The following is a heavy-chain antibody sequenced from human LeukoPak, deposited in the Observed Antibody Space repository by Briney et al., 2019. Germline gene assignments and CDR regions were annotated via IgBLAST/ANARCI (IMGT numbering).Heavy chain of an antibody. Sequence: SETLSLTCTVSGGSVSSGSYYWSWIRKPPGKGLESIGYIYYSGSTNGSTNYNPSLKSRVTISIDTSKNQFSLKLSSVTAADTAVYYCARERTPGSGLDYWGQGTLVTVSS. CDR3: ARERTPGSGLDY. V-gene: IGHV4-61*01. CDR2: IYYSGSTNGST. D-gene: IGHD2-15*01. CDR1: GGSVSSGSYY. J-gene: IGHJ4*02.